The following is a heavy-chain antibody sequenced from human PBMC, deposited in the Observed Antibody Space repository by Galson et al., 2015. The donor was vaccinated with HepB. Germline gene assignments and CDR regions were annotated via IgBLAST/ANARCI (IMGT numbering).Heavy chain of an antibody. D-gene: IGHD3-22*01. J-gene: IGHJ4*02. CDR2: INPSGGST. CDR1: GHTFTNYY. V-gene: IGHV1-46*01. CDR3: ARGGLYFDNRGYYPDS. Sequence: SVKVSCKASGHTFTNYYMLWVRQAPGRGLEWMGVINPSGGSTDYAQRFHGRVTMTRDTSTSTVYMELSSLRSEDTAVYYCARGGLYFDNRGYYPDSWGQGTLVTVSP.